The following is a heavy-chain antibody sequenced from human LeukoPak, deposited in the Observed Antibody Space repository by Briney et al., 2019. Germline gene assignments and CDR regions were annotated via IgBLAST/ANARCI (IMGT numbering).Heavy chain of an antibody. CDR3: AIPTLWFRIDY. Sequence: PSETLSLTCTVSGGSISSSSYYWGWIRQPPGKGLEWIGSIYYSGSTYYNPSLKSRVTISVDTSKNQFSLKLSSVTAADTAVYYCAIPTLWFRIDYWGQGTLVTVSS. J-gene: IGHJ4*02. CDR2: IYYSGST. CDR1: GGSISSSSYY. D-gene: IGHD3-10*01. V-gene: IGHV4-39*01.